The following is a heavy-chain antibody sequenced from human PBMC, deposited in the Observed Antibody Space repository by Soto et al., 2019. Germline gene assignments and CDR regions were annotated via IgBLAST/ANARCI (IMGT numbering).Heavy chain of an antibody. CDR1: GGSLSSYY. Sequence: SETPSLTRRVSGGSLSSYYWGWIRQPPGKGLEWIGYIYYSGSTNYNPSLKSRVTISVDTSKNQFSLKLSSVTAADTAVYYCARDMATGVRYWGQGTLVTVSS. CDR2: IYYSGST. J-gene: IGHJ4*02. D-gene: IGHD5-12*01. V-gene: IGHV4-59*01. CDR3: ARDMATGVRY.